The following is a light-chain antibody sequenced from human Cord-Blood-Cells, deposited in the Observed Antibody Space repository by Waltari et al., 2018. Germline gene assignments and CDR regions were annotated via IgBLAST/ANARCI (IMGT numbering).Light chain of an antibody. CDR2: KVS. J-gene: IGKJ5*01. CDR3: MQGTHWPIT. V-gene: IGKV2-30*01. Sequence: DVVMTQSPLSLPVTLGQPASISCRSSQSLVYSEGNTYLNWFQQRPGQSPRRLIYKVSNRDSGVPDRFSGSGSGTDFTLKISRVEAEDVGVYYCMQGTHWPITFGQGTRLEIK. CDR1: QSLVYSEGNTY.